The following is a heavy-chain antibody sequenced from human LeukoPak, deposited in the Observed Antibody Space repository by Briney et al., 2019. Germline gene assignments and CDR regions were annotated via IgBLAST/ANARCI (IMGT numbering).Heavy chain of an antibody. V-gene: IGHV5-51*01. CDR2: IYPGDSDT. J-gene: IGHJ3*02. CDR1: GYSFTSYW. Sequence: GESLKISCKGSGYSFTSYWIGWVRQMPGKGVEWMGIIYPGDSDTRYSPSFQGQVTISADKSISTAYLQWSSLKASDTAMYYCARQGWELLKGGAFDIWGQGTMVTVSS. D-gene: IGHD1-26*01. CDR3: ARQGWELLKGGAFDI.